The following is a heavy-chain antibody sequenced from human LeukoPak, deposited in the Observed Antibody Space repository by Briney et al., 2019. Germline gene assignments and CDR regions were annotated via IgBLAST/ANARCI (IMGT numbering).Heavy chain of an antibody. CDR3: AGQKWEQQGRDYYFNGLDV. Sequence: GSLRLSCAASGLTFSTYALTWVRQAPGKGLEWIGEIYLYGTTNYNPSFTSRVTMSVDRSRNQFSLKLTSVTAADTAVYYCAGQKWEQQGRDYYFNGLDVWGPGTTVIVSS. D-gene: IGHD1/OR15-1a*01. J-gene: IGHJ6*02. CDR2: IYLYGTT. V-gene: IGHV4-4*02. CDR1: GLTFSTYAL.